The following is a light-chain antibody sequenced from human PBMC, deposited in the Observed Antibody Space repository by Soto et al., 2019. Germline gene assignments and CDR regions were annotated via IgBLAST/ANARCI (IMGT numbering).Light chain of an antibody. Sequence: QSVLTQPPSVSAAPGQKVTISCSGSNSIIGVNYVSWYQQLPGTAPKVLIYETNKRPSEIPDRFSGSKSGTSATLGITGLQTGDEADYYCGTWDSSLSAHVFGTGTKVTVL. J-gene: IGLJ1*01. V-gene: IGLV1-51*02. CDR3: GTWDSSLSAHV. CDR1: NSIIGVNY. CDR2: ETN.